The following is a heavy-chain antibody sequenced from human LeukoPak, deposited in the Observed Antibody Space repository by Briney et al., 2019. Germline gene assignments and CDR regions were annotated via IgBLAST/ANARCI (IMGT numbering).Heavy chain of an antibody. CDR3: ARASGYSSGWYVGDSDYFDY. CDR2: IYYSGST. J-gene: IGHJ4*02. V-gene: IGHV4-59*01. CDR1: GGSFSGNF. D-gene: IGHD6-19*01. Sequence: SETLSLTCTVSGGSFSGNFWTWIRQSPERGLEWIGYIYYSGSTKYNPSLTSRVTISVDTSKNQFSLKLSSVTAADTAVYYCARASGYSSGWYVGDSDYFDYWGQGTLVTVSS.